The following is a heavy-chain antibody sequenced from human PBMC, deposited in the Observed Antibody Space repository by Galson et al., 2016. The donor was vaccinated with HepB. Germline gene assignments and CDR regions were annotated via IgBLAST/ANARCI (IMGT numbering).Heavy chain of an antibody. CDR1: GGSITSGGYD. V-gene: IGHV4-31*03. CDR2: IYYSGST. CDR3: ARTRGDYCTNGICYKSFDY. D-gene: IGHD2-8*01. Sequence: TLSLTCTVSGGSITSGGYDWSWIRQHPGKGLEWIASIYYSGSTYYNPSLKSRVTMSVDTSKNKFFLRLSSVTAADTAVYYCARTRGDYCTNGICYKSFDYWGQGTLVTVSS. J-gene: IGHJ4*02.